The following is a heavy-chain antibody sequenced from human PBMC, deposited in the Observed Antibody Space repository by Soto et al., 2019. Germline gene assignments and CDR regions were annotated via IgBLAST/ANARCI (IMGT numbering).Heavy chain of an antibody. Sequence: RGESLKISCKGSGDSFNTYWIAWVRQIPGKGLEWMGITHPGDSETRYSPSFEGQVTISADKSISTAYLQWSSLKASDTAMYYCARQGRDGHNQGYGMDVWGQGTTVTVSS. CDR3: ARQGRDGHNQGYGMDV. CDR1: GDSFNTYW. CDR2: THPGDSET. J-gene: IGHJ6*02. V-gene: IGHV5-51*01.